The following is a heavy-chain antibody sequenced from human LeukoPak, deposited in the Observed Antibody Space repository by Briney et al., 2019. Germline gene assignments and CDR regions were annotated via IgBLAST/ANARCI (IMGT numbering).Heavy chain of an antibody. V-gene: IGHV3-7*01. CDR3: AREDHSKYEY. D-gene: IGHD4-11*01. CDR2: IKQDGSET. J-gene: IGHJ4*02. CDR1: GFPFSNYW. Sequence: GGSLRLSCVASGFPFSNYWMSWVRQAPGKGPEGVASIKQDGSETFYVGSVKGRFTISKDNAKNSLYLLMNSLRAEDTGVYYCAREDHSKYEYWGQGTLVTVSS.